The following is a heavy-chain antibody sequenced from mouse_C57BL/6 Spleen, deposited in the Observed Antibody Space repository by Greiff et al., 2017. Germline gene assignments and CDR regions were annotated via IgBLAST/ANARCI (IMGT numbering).Heavy chain of an antibody. V-gene: IGHV5-4*01. J-gene: IGHJ4*01. CDR3: ARDRGIVTTSYYAMDY. CDR2: ISDGGSYT. D-gene: IGHD2-5*01. Sequence: EVQGVESGGGLVKPGGSLKLSCAASGFTFSSYAMSWVRQTPEKRLEWVATISDGGSYTYYPDNVKGRFTISRDNAKNNLYLQMSHLKSEDTAMYYCARDRGIVTTSYYAMDYWGQGTSVTVSS. CDR1: GFTFSSYA.